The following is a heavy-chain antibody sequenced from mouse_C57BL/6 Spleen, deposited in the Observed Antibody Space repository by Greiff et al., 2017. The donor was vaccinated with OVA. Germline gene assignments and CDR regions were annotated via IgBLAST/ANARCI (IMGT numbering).Heavy chain of an antibody. D-gene: IGHD2-14*01. CDR2: IRSGSRTI. V-gene: IGHV5-17*01. CDR3: ARTTSGYRFAY. CDR1: GFTFSDYG. J-gene: IGHJ3*01. Sequence: EVMLVESGGGLVKPGGSLKLSCAASGFTFSDYGMHWVRQAPEKGLEWVAYIRSGSRTIYYADTVKGRFTISRDHASSTLFLHMTSLRSEDPAVYYSARTTSGYRFAYWGQETLDTVSA.